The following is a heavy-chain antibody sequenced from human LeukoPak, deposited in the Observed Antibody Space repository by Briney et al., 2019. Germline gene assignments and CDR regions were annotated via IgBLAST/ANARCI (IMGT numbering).Heavy chain of an antibody. CDR3: ARSGSYAFDY. Sequence: GGPLRPSWAASGFTFSSYSWNWVRRAPGKGLEWVSYISSSSSTIYYADSVKGRFTISRDNAKNSLYLQMNSLRAEDTAVYYCARSGSYAFDYWGQGTLVTVSS. CDR1: GFTFSSYS. J-gene: IGHJ4*02. CDR2: ISSSSSTI. D-gene: IGHD1-26*01. V-gene: IGHV3-48*01.